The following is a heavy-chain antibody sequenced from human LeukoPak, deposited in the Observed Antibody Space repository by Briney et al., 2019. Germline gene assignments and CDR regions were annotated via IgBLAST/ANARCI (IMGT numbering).Heavy chain of an antibody. CDR3: ARDWEATQVGTTITGNFDY. CDR1: GFTFSSYS. Sequence: GGSLRLSCAASGFTFSSYSMNWVRQAPGKGLEWVSSISSSSSYIYCADSVKGRFTISRDNAKNSLYLQMNSLRAEDTAVYYCARDWEATQVGTTITGNFDYWGQGTLVTVSS. J-gene: IGHJ4*02. CDR2: ISSSSSYI. D-gene: IGHD5-24*01. V-gene: IGHV3-21*01.